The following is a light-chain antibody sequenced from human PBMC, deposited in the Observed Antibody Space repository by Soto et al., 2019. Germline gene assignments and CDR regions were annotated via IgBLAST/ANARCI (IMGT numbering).Light chain of an antibody. CDR3: QSYDSSLSGSV. V-gene: IGLV1-40*01. CDR2: GNT. J-gene: IGLJ2*01. CDR1: SSNIGAGYG. Sequence: QSVLTQPPSVSGAPGQRVTISCTGRSSNIGAGYGVHWYQQFPGTAPKLLIYGNTNRPSGVPDRFSGAKSGTSASLAITGLQAEDEADYYRQSYDSSLSGSVFGGGTKLTVL.